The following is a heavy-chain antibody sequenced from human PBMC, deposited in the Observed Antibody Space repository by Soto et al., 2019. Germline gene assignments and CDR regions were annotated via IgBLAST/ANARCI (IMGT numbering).Heavy chain of an antibody. CDR3: AKDQEIVVVVAANNYFDY. Sequence: GGSLRLSCAASGFTFSSYAMSWVRQAPGKGLEWVSAISGSGGSTYYADSVKGRFTISRDNSKNTLYLQMNSLRAEDTAVYYCAKDQEIVVVVAANNYFDYWGQGTLVTVSS. D-gene: IGHD2-15*01. J-gene: IGHJ4*02. V-gene: IGHV3-23*01. CDR1: GFTFSSYA. CDR2: ISGSGGST.